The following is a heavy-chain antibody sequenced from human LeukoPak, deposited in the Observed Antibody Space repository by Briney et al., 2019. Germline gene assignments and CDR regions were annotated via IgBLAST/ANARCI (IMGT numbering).Heavy chain of an antibody. V-gene: IGHV3-66*01. J-gene: IGHJ4*02. Sequence: GGSLRLSCAASGFTVTSNYMSWVRQAPGKGLEWVSTILGSSDTCYADSVKGRFTVSRDNFKNTLYLQMNSLRAEDTAVYYCAKLDGYNPATIDYWGQGTLVTVSS. D-gene: IGHD5-12*01. CDR2: ILGSSDT. CDR1: GFTVTSNY. CDR3: AKLDGYNPATIDY.